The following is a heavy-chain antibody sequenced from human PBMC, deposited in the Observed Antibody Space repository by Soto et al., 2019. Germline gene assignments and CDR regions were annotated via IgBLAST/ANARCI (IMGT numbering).Heavy chain of an antibody. J-gene: IGHJ5*02. CDR3: ARTDIVTTNWFDP. CDR1: GESFIGYY. CDR2: INHGGST. Sequence: QVHLQQWGAGLLKPSETLSLTCAVYGESFIGYYRTWIRQSPGKGLEWIGEINHGGSTNYNPSLKSRVTISIDTSKNQFSLKLTSVTAADTSVYYCARTDIVTTNWFDPWGQGTLVTVSS. V-gene: IGHV4-34*01. D-gene: IGHD5-12*01.